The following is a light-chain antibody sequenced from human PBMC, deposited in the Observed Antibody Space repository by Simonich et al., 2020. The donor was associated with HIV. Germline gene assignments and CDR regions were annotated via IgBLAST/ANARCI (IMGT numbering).Light chain of an antibody. V-gene: IGKV2-28*01. CDR3: MQPLQTVT. J-gene: IGKJ4*01. CDR2: LGS. Sequence: DIVITKSPLSLSVTPGQPASMSCKSSQSLLHSSGCNYLHWYLQKPGQSPQLLLYLGSNRASGVPDRFSGCGSGTDFTLKINRVEAEDVGIYYCMQPLQTVTFGGGTKVEIK. CDR1: QSLLHSSGCNY.